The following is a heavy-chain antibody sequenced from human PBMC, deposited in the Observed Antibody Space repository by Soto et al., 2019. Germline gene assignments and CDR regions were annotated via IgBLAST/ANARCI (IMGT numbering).Heavy chain of an antibody. CDR3: AAKVCSSTSCYGGGYAFDI. CDR2: IVVGSGNT. J-gene: IGHJ3*02. D-gene: IGHD2-2*01. Sequence: ASVKVSCKASGFTFTSSAVQWVRQARGQRLEWIGWIVVGSGNTNYAQKFQERVTITRDMSTSTAYMELSSLRSEDTAVYYCAAKVCSSTSCYGGGYAFDIWGQGTMVTVSS. CDR1: GFTFTSSA. V-gene: IGHV1-58*01.